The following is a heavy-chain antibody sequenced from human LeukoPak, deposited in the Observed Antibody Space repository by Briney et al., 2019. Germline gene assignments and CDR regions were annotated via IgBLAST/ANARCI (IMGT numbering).Heavy chain of an antibody. CDR3: ARDKSTDKDIVVVVAFDY. D-gene: IGHD2-15*01. CDR2: IIPILGIA. CDR1: GGTFSSYA. J-gene: IGHJ4*02. Sequence: SVKVSCKASGGTFSSYAISWVRQAPGQGLEWMGRIIPILGIANYAQKFQGRVTITADKSTSTAYMELSSLRSEDTAVYYCARDKSTDKDIVVVVAFDYWGQGTLVTVSS. V-gene: IGHV1-69*04.